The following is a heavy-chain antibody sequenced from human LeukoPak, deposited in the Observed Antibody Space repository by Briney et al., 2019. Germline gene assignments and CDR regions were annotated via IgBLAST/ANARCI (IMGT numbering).Heavy chain of an antibody. Sequence: PSETLSLTCTVSGGSISSSSYYWGWIRQPPGKGLEWIGSIYYSGSTNYNPSLKSRVTMSVDTSKNQFSLKLSSVTAADTALYYCARHVGLGSSTSRFDYWGQGTLVTVSS. D-gene: IGHD1-26*01. V-gene: IGHV4-39*01. J-gene: IGHJ4*02. CDR1: GGSISSSSYY. CDR3: ARHVGLGSSTSRFDY. CDR2: IYYSGST.